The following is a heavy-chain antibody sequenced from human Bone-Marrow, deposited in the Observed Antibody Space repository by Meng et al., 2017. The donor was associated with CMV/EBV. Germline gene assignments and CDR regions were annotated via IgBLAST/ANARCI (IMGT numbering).Heavy chain of an antibody. D-gene: IGHD4-17*01. J-gene: IGHJ4*02. V-gene: IGHV3-7*02. CDR1: GLPISNYW. CDR2: IKNDGSER. CDR3: RLGHYSQD. Sequence: EVQLVESGGGLVQPWGSLRLSCAASGLPISNYWMSWVRQAPGKGLERVANIKNDGSERYYVDSVKGRFSISRDNADNSLYLQMNNLRAEDTAVYYCRLGHYSQDWGQGTLVTVSS.